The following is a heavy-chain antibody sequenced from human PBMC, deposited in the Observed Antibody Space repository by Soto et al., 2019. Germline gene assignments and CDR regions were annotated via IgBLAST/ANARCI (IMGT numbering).Heavy chain of an antibody. CDR1: GGSITSYY. CDR3: ARDIVATYYYYGMDV. D-gene: IGHD5-12*01. J-gene: IGHJ6*02. Sequence: LSLTCTVSGGSITSYYWSWIRQPPGKGLEWIGYIYYSGSTNYNPSLKSRVTISVDTSKNQFSLKLSSVTAADTAVYYCARDIVATYYYYGMDVWGQGTTVTVSS. CDR2: IYYSGST. V-gene: IGHV4-59*01.